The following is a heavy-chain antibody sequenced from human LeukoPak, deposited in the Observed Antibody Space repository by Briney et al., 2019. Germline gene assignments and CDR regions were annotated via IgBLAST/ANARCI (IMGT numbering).Heavy chain of an antibody. CDR1: GYTVTGHY. Sequence: GASVKVSCKASGYTVTGHYLHWVRQAPGQGLEWMGWINPNSGVTNYAQKFQGRVTMTRDTSINTAHMELHSLTSDDTAMYYCAKDAYSGFSSSYNMDSWGQGTLVTVSS. CDR2: INPNSGVT. CDR3: AKDAYSGFSSSYNMDS. V-gene: IGHV1-2*02. D-gene: IGHD5-18*01. J-gene: IGHJ4*02.